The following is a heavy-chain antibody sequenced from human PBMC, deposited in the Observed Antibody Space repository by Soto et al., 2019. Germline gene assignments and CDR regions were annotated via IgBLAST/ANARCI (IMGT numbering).Heavy chain of an antibody. CDR1: GFTFSSYS. CDR2: ISSSSSYI. CDR3: ARVKGSRGSGYYPPYYYYGMEV. Sequence: GGSLRLSCAASGFTFSSYSMNWVRQAPGKGLEWVSSISSSSSYIYYADSVKGRFTISRDNAKNSLYLQMNSLRAEDAAVYYCARVKGSRGSGYYPPYYYYGMEVWGQGTTVTVSS. D-gene: IGHD3-22*01. V-gene: IGHV3-21*01. J-gene: IGHJ6*02.